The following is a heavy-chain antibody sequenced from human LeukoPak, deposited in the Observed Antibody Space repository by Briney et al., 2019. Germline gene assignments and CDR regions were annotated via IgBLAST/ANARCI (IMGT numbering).Heavy chain of an antibody. V-gene: IGHV3-33*01. Sequence: GGSLRLSCAASGFTFSSYGMHWVRQAPGKGLEWVAVIWYDGSNKYYADSVKGRFTISRDNSKNTLYLQMNSLRAEDTAVCYCARDRAVADEFGYFDYWGQGTLVTVSS. J-gene: IGHJ4*02. CDR1: GFTFSSYG. CDR2: IWYDGSNK. D-gene: IGHD6-19*01. CDR3: ARDRAVADEFGYFDY.